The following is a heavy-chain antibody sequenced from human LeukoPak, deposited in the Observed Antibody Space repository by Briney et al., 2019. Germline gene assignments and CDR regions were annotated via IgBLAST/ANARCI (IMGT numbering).Heavy chain of an antibody. V-gene: IGHV4-30-4*01. Sequence: SETLSLTCTVSGGSISSGDYYWSWIRQPPGTGLEWIGYIHYSGSTYYNPSLKSRVTISVDKSKNQFSLKLSSVTAADTAVYYCASGYSGYGLGYYYYGMDVWGQGTTVTVSS. J-gene: IGHJ6*02. CDR1: GGSISSGDYY. CDR3: ASGYSGYGLGYYYYGMDV. CDR2: IHYSGST. D-gene: IGHD5-12*01.